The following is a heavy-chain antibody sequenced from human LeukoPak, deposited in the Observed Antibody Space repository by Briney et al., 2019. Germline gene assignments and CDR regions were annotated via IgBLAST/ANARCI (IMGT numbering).Heavy chain of an antibody. Sequence: GGSLRLSCAASGFTFKTYAMNWVRQVPGKGPEWVSSLSGSGSSTDYADSVKGRFTISRDNSKNTLYLQMNSLRAEDTALYYCAKDAQGLVRGGIYFDFWGQGSLVTVSS. CDR1: GFTFKTYA. J-gene: IGHJ4*02. CDR3: AKDAQGLVRGGIYFDF. V-gene: IGHV3-23*01. CDR2: LSGSGSST. D-gene: IGHD6-19*01.